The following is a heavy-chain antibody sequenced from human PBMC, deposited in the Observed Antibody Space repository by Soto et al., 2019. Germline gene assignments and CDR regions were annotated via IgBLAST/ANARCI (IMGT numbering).Heavy chain of an antibody. CDR1: EVPFSNYA. CDR3: ARGPSYSDSYFDH. Sequence: GGSLRLFCAASEVPFSNYAMHWVRQAPGKGLQWLAVISYDGNNKYYADSVEGRFTISRDNSKNTVYLQMNSLRLEDTAVYYCARGPSYSDSYFDHWGQGTLVTVSS. CDR2: ISYDGNNK. D-gene: IGHD4-17*01. V-gene: IGHV3-30*03. J-gene: IGHJ4*02.